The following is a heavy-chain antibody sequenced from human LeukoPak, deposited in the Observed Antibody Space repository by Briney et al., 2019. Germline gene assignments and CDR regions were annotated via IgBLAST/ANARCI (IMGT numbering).Heavy chain of an antibody. CDR2: VYYGGST. CDR3: AREVLTYYFAGKYSNWLDP. V-gene: IGHV4-59*01. J-gene: IGHJ5*02. Sequence: SETLSLTCSVSGDSMNNDYWTWIRQSPGQGLEWIGYVYYGGSTNYNPSLKSRVIISLDRSKKQFSLELSSVTAADTAVYYCAREVLTYYFAGKYSNWLDPWGQGILVTVSS. CDR1: GDSMNNDY. D-gene: IGHD3-10*01.